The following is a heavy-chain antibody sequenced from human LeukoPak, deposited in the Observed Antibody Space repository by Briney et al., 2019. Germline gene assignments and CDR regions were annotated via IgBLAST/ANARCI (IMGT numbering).Heavy chain of an antibody. CDR1: GGTFSKYA. D-gene: IGHD6-19*01. Sequence: SVKVSCKASGGTFSKYAINWVRQAPGQGPEWMGGTIPIFGTAKYGQKFQGRVTITADESTNTAYMELSRLRSEDTAVYYCARGKRAVAGKGRPYYYYMDVWGKGTTVTVSS. CDR3: ARGKRAVAGKGRPYYYYMDV. V-gene: IGHV1-69*13. J-gene: IGHJ6*03. CDR2: TIPIFGTA.